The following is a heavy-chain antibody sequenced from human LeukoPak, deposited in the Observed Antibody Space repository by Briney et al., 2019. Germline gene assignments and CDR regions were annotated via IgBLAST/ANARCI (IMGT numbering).Heavy chain of an antibody. V-gene: IGHV3-15*01. CDR2: IKSKTDGGTT. J-gene: IGHJ5*02. CDR1: GFTFSDAW. CDR3: TTDQETWFDP. Sequence: GGSLRLSCAASGFTFSDAWMSWVRQAPGKGLEWVGCIKSKTDGGTTDYAAPVKGSFTISRDDSKNTLYLQMNSLKTEDTAVYYCTTDQETWFDPWGQGTLVTVSS.